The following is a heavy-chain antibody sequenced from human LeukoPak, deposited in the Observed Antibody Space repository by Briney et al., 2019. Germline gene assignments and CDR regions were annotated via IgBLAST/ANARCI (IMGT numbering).Heavy chain of an antibody. D-gene: IGHD3-22*01. CDR2: ISGSGSST. CDR1: GFTVSRNY. CDR3: AKDYGYYYDSSGLYYFDY. J-gene: IGHJ4*02. V-gene: IGHV3-23*01. Sequence: GGSLRLSCAASGFTVSRNYMNWVRQAPGKGLEWVSAISGSGSSTYYADSVKGRFTISRDNSKNTLCLQMNSLRAEDTAIYYRAKDYGYYYDSSGLYYFDYWGQGALVTVSS.